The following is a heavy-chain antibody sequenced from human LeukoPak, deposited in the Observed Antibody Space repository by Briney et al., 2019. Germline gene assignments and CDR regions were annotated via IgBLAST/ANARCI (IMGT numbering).Heavy chain of an antibody. D-gene: IGHD1-26*01. Sequence: GGSLRLSCAASGFTFSTCGMSRVRQAPGKGVEWVSSISDSGDYTYYADSVKGRFSISRDNSKNTLYLQMDRLRAEDTAVYYCAKDQRPRGNYGYFDYWGQGTLVTVSS. V-gene: IGHV3-23*01. CDR1: GFTFSTCG. CDR2: ISDSGDYT. J-gene: IGHJ4*02. CDR3: AKDQRPRGNYGYFDY.